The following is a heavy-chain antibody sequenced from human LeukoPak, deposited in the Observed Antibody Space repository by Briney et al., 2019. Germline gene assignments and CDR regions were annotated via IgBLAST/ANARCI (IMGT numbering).Heavy chain of an antibody. Sequence: ASVKVSCKASGYTFISYAFSWVRQAPGQGLKWMGWISAYNGNTNYAQKLQGRVTMTTDTSTSTAYMELRSLRSDDTAVYYWARCLGTLYSSSWYGWFDPWGQGTLVTVSS. J-gene: IGHJ5*02. CDR2: ISAYNGNT. CDR1: GYTFISYA. V-gene: IGHV1-18*01. D-gene: IGHD6-13*01. CDR3: ARCLGTLYSSSWYGWFDP.